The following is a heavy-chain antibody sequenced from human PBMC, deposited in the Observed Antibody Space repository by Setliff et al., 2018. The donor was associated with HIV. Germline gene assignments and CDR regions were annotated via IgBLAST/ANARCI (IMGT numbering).Heavy chain of an antibody. D-gene: IGHD2-21*02. V-gene: IGHV3-74*01. CDR2: INSDGSST. CDR3: ARDSESGRSVVVTAPYYYMDV. CDR1: GFTFSNYW. J-gene: IGHJ6*03. Sequence: GGSLRLSCAASGFTFSNYWMHWVRQAPGKGLVWVSRINSDGSSTSYADSVKGRFTISRDNAKNTLFLQMKRLRAEDTAVYYCARDSESGRSVVVTAPYYYMDVWGKGTTVTVSS.